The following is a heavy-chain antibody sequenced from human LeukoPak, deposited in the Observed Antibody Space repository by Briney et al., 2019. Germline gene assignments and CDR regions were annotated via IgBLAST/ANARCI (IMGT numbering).Heavy chain of an antibody. CDR2: ISAYNGNT. Sequence: GASVKVSCTASGYTFTSYGISWVRQAPGQGLEWMGWISAYNGNTNYAQKLQGRVTMTTDTSTSTAYMELRSLRSDDTAVYYCARVGYCSSTSCRRAYYYYYYMDVWGKGTTVTVSS. J-gene: IGHJ6*03. D-gene: IGHD2-2*01. V-gene: IGHV1-18*01. CDR3: ARVGYCSSTSCRRAYYYYYYMDV. CDR1: GYTFTSYG.